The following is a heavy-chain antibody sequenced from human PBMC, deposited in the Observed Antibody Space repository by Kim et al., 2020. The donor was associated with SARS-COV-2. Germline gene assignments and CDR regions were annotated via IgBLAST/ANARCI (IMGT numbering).Heavy chain of an antibody. D-gene: IGHD3-16*01. Sequence: ASVKVSCKASGYTFTGYCIHWVRQAPGQGLEWMGRINPNNGDTIYAQKFQGRVTMTRDTFISTAYMELSSLRSDDTAVYYCVRAAHMIILGNGDNRFDPWGQGTLVTVSS. J-gene: IGHJ5*02. CDR1: GYTFTGYC. CDR2: INPNNGDT. CDR3: VRAAHMIILGNGDNRFDP. V-gene: IGHV1-2*06.